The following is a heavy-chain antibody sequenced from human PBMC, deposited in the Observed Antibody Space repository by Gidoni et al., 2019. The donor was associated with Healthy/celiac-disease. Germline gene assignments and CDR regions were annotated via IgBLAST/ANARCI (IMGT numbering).Heavy chain of an antibody. CDR2: IYYSGST. J-gene: IGHJ5*02. V-gene: IGHV4-59*01. D-gene: IGHD6-13*01. Sequence: QVQLQESGPGLVKPSETLSLTCTVSGGSLSSYYWRWIRQPPGKGLEWIGYIYYSGSTNYNPSLKSRVTISVDTSKNQFSLKLSSVTAADTAVYYCARVGYSSSWYWFDPWGQGTLVTVSS. CDR3: ARVGYSSSWYWFDP. CDR1: GGSLSSYY.